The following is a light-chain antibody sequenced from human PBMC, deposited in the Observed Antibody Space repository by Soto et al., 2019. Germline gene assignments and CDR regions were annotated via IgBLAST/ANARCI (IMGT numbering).Light chain of an antibody. V-gene: IGLV2-14*01. CDR2: DAS. CDR1: SSDVGGYNY. Sequence: QSALTQPASVSGSPGQSITISCTGTSSDVGGYNYVSWYQQHPGKAPKLMIYDASNRPSGVSNRFSGSKSGNTASLTISGLQAEDEDDYYCNSYTSSSTYVFGTGTKVTVL. J-gene: IGLJ1*01. CDR3: NSYTSSSTYV.